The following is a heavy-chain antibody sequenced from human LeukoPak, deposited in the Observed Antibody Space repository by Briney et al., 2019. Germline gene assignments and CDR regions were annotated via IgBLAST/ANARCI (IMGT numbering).Heavy chain of an antibody. V-gene: IGHV3-23*01. Sequence: GGSLRLSCAASGFTFSNYAMTWVRQAPGKGLEWVSYISPSGGSTYYADSVKGRFTVSRDNSKNTLYLQMNSLRAEDTAVYYCVKGRSSSSRSPFDYWGQGTLVTVSS. CDR1: GFTFSNYA. J-gene: IGHJ4*02. D-gene: IGHD6-6*01. CDR3: VKGRSSSSRSPFDY. CDR2: ISPSGGST.